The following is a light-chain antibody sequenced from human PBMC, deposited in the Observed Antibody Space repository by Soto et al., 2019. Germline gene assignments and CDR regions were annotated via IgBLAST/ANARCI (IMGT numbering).Light chain of an antibody. V-gene: IGKV3-15*01. Sequence: EIVMTHSPATLSVSPGERVTLSCRASQSVSGNLAWYQQKPGQAPRLLISGASSRATGIPARFSGSGSGTEFTLTISSLQSEDFAVYYCQQYNNWLFTFGGGTRVEIK. J-gene: IGKJ4*01. CDR3: QQYNNWLFT. CDR1: QSVSGN. CDR2: GAS.